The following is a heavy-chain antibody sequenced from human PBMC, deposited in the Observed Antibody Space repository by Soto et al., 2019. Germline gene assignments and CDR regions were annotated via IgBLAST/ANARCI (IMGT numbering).Heavy chain of an antibody. CDR3: ARVSWREKYGMDV. CDR1: GFTFSDSY. Sequence: GSLRLSCAASGFTFSDSYMSWIRQAPGKGLEWISYITFSGNTVYYADSLKGRFTISRDNTKNSLYLQMNRLRAEDTAVYYCARVSWREKYGMDVWGQGTTVTVSS. J-gene: IGHJ6*02. CDR2: ITFSGNTV. V-gene: IGHV3-11*01.